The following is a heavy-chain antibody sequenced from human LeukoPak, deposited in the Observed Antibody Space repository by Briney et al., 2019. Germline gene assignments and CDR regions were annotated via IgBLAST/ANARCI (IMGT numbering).Heavy chain of an antibody. CDR2: IRYNGNNQ. D-gene: IGHD2-2*01. CDR3: AKDSRGSSAWNH. J-gene: IGHJ5*02. CDR1: GFTFNNYG. V-gene: IGHV3-30*02. Sequence: GGSLRLSCAASGFTFNNYGMHWVRQAPGKGLEWVAFIRYNGNNQYYADSVKGRFTISRDNSKNTLYLQMNSLRAEDTAVYYCAKDSRGSSAWNHWGQGTLVTVSS.